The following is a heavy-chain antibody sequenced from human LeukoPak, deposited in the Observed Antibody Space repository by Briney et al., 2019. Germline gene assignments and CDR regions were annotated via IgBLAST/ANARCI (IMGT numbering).Heavy chain of an antibody. CDR1: GGSISNGGYS. J-gene: IGHJ4*02. CDR2: IYHSGST. CDR3: ARTSTAYYYDSSGYYFDY. V-gene: IGHV4-30-2*01. D-gene: IGHD3-22*01. Sequence: PSETLSLTCAVSGGSISNGGYSWSWIRQPPGKGLEWIGYIYHSGSTHYNPSLKSRVTISVDRSKNQFSLKLSSVTAADTAVYYCARTSTAYYYDSSGYYFDYWGQGTLVTVSS.